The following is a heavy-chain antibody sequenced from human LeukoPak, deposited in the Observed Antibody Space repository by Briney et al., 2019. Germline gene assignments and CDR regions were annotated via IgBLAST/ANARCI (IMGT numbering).Heavy chain of an antibody. CDR3: ARGARRITMIVVVMSWFDP. V-gene: IGHV1-2*02. Sequence: ASVKVSCKASGYTFTGYYMHWVRQAPGQGLEWMGWINPNSGGTNYAQKFQGRVTMTRDTSISTAYMELSRLRSDDTAVYYCARGARRITMIVVVMSWFDPWGQGTLVTVSS. D-gene: IGHD3-22*01. J-gene: IGHJ5*02. CDR1: GYTFTGYY. CDR2: INPNSGGT.